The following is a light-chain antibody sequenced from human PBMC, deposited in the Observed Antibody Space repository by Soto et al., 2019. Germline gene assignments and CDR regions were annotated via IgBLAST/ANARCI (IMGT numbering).Light chain of an antibody. CDR3: QQYGTSPPYT. Sequence: EIVLTQSPVTLSLCPGERATLSCRASQSVSSSNLAWYQQKTGQAPRLLIYGTSSRATGIPDRFSGSGSGTDFTLTISRLEPEDFAVYYCQQYGTSPPYTFGQGTKLQIK. CDR1: QSVSSSN. CDR2: GTS. J-gene: IGKJ2*01. V-gene: IGKV3-20*01.